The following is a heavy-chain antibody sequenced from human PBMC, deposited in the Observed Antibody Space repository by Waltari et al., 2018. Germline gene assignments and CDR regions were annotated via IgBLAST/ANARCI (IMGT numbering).Heavy chain of an antibody. CDR1: GGSISSSSYY. V-gene: IGHV4-39*07. D-gene: IGHD3-10*01. J-gene: IGHJ4*02. CDR2: IYYSGST. Sequence: QLQLQESGPGLVKPSETLSLTCTVSGGSISSSSYYWGWIRQPPGKGLEWIGSIYYSGSTYYNPSLKSRVTISVDTSKNQFSLKLSSVTAADTAVYYCARAPSNQLWFREFFYFDYWGQGTLVTVSS. CDR3: ARAPSNQLWFREFFYFDY.